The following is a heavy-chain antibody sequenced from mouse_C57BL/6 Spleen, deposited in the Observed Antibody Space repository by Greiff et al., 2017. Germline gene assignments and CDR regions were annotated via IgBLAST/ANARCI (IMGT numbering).Heavy chain of an antibody. D-gene: IGHD4-1*01. CDR3: ARWTGVFDY. J-gene: IGHJ2*01. CDR2: IDPNSGGT. V-gene: IGHV1-72*01. Sequence: QQSCKASGYTFTSYWMHWVKQRPGRGLEWIGRIDPNSGGTKYNEKFKSKATLTVDKPSSTAYMQLSSLTSEDSAVYYCARWTGVFDYWGQGTTLTVSS. CDR1: GYTFTSYW.